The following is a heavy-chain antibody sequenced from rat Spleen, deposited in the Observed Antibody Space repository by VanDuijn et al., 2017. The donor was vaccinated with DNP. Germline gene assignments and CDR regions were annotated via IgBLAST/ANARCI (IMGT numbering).Heavy chain of an antibody. V-gene: IGHV5-31*01. D-gene: IGHD4-1*01. CDR2: SSSGGGTT. J-gene: IGHJ2*01. Sequence: EVQLVESGGDLVQPGRSLKLSCLASGFTFNNYWMTWIRQVPGKGLEWVASSSSGGGTTYYADSVKGRFTISRDNAKSTLYLQMDSLRSEEKVTYYCAIANGNYWGQGVIVTVSS. CDR1: GFTFNNYW. CDR3: AIANGNY.